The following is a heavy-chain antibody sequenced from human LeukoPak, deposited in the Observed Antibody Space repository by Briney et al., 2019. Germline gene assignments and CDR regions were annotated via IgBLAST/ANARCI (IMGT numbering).Heavy chain of an antibody. V-gene: IGHV3-64*01. Sequence: GGSLRLSCAASGFTFSSYAMHWVRQAPGKGLEYVSAISSNGGSTYYANSVKGRFTISRDNSKNTLYLQMGSLRAEDMAVYYCAREGDSGSYRVVVDYWGQGTLVTVSS. CDR1: GFTFSSYA. CDR2: ISSNGGST. D-gene: IGHD1-26*01. CDR3: AREGDSGSYRVVVDY. J-gene: IGHJ4*02.